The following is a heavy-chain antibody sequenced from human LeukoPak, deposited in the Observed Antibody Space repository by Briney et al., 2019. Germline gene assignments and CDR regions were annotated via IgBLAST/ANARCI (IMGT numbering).Heavy chain of an antibody. J-gene: IGHJ4*02. CDR2: IWYDGSNK. V-gene: IGHV3-33*08. CDR3: AKYYVWGSYRGHFDY. D-gene: IGHD3-16*02. CDR1: GFTFSSYG. Sequence: GGSLRLSCAASGFTFSSYGMHWVRQAPGKGLEWAAVIWYDGSNKYYADSVKGRFTISRDNSKNTLYLQMNSLRAEDTAVYYCAKYYVWGSYRGHFDYWGQGTLVTVSS.